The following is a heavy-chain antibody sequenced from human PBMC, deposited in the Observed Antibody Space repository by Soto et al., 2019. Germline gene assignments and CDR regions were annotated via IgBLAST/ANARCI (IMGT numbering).Heavy chain of an antibody. J-gene: IGHJ4*02. Sequence: PGGSLRLSCAASGFTFSSYSMNWVRQAPGKGLEWVSYISSSSSSIYYADSVKGRFTISRDNAKNSLYLQMNSLRDEDTAAYYCARDYEYWSGYYKGFDYWGQGTLVTVSS. CDR1: GFTFSSYS. V-gene: IGHV3-48*02. CDR2: ISSSSSSI. D-gene: IGHD3-3*01. CDR3: ARDYEYWSGYYKGFDY.